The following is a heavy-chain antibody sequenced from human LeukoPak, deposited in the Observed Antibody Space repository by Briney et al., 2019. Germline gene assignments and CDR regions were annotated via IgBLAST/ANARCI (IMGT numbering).Heavy chain of an antibody. CDR3: ARRYYDILTGYYEN. CDR1: GGSFSGYY. CDR2: INHSGST. J-gene: IGHJ4*02. Sequence: SSETLSLTCAVYGGSFSGYYWSWIRQPPGKGLEWIGEINHSGSTNYNPSLKSRFTISVDTSKKQFSLKLSSVTAADTAVYYCARRYYDILTGYYENWGQGTLVTVSS. V-gene: IGHV4-34*01. D-gene: IGHD3-9*01.